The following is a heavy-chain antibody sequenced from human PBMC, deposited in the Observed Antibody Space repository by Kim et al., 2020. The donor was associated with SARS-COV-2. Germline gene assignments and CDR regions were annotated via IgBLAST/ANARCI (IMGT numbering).Heavy chain of an antibody. CDR3: ARDSPGKKTFGGPSYPYYED. Sequence: GGSLRLSCAASNSWMSWVRQAAGKGLEWVATINKDGSEQYYLDSVEGRFTISRDNDVNSLYLQMNSLRGEDTALYYCARDSPGKKTFGGPSYPYYEDWGQGTQVTVSS. J-gene: IGHJ4*02. D-gene: IGHD3-16*01. V-gene: IGHV3-7*01. CDR1: NSW. CDR2: INKDGSEQ.